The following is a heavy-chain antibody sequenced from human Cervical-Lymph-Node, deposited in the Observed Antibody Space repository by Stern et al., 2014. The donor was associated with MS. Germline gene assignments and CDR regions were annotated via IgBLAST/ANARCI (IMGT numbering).Heavy chain of an antibody. CDR3: ARWMGTGTNGYTIDY. J-gene: IGHJ4*02. CDR1: GFTFTSHW. D-gene: IGHD2-8*01. CDR2: VKQDGSDK. V-gene: IGHV3-7*01. Sequence: EVQLVESGGALVQPGGSLRLSCVASGFTFTSHWMTWVRQAPGKGLECVAHVKQDGSDKYYVDSVKGRFTISRDNAMNSFYLQMHSLRAEDTAVYHCARWMGTGTNGYTIDYWGQGTLVTVSA.